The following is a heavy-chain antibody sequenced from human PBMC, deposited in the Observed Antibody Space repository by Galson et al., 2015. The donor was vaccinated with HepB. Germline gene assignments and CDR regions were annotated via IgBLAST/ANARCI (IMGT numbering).Heavy chain of an antibody. CDR1: GFTFNFYG. Sequence: SLRLSCAASGFTFNFYGMHWVRQAPGKGLEWVTFIRYDGNNKYYADSVKGRFTLSRDSSKNTLYLQMNSLRAEDTAVYYCVREQMSGGYFDYWGQGTLVTVSS. CDR2: IRYDGNNK. D-gene: IGHD3-16*01. J-gene: IGHJ4*02. CDR3: VREQMSGGYFDY. V-gene: IGHV3-30*02.